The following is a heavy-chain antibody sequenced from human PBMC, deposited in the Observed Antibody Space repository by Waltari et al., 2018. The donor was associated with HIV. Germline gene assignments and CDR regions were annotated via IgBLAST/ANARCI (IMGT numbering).Heavy chain of an antibody. J-gene: IGHJ6*02. CDR1: GGSFSGYY. D-gene: IGHD2-21*02. Sequence: QVQLQQWGAGLLKPSETLSLTCAGYGGSFSGYYWIWIRQPPGKGLEWIGEINHSGNTNSNPSLKGRVTISFDMSKNQFSLKVSSVTAADTAMYYCARGVVTALRHNYYYYYGMDVWGPGTTVTVSS. V-gene: IGHV4-34*01. CDR2: INHSGNT. CDR3: ARGVVTALRHNYYYYYGMDV.